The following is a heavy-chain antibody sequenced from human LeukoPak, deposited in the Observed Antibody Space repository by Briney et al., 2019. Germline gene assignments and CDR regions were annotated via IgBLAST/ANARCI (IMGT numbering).Heavy chain of an antibody. CDR1: GFTFKTYA. V-gene: IGHV3-23*01. CDR3: AKDAQGLVRGGIYFDF. J-gene: IGHJ4*02. D-gene: IGHD6-19*01. Sequence: GGSLRLSCAASGFTFKTYAMNWVRQVPGKGPEWVSSMSGSGSSTDYADSVKGRFTISRDNSKNTLYLQMNSLRAEDTALYYCAKDAQGLVRGGIYFDFWGQGTLVTVSS. CDR2: MSGSGSST.